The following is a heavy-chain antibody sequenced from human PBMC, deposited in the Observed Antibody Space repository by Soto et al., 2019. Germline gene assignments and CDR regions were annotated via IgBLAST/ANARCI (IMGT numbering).Heavy chain of an antibody. V-gene: IGHV1-18*01. D-gene: IGHD1-1*01. CDR2: ISPHNGNP. CDR1: GYAFPPLV. J-gene: IGHJ4*02. Sequence: QVHRGHSGVGLKRPGPSVRVSCKVSGYAFPPLVFTWVRQAPGQGLEWMAWISPHNGNPNYAQKLQGRVTVTRDTSTSTAYMELRSLRSDDTAVYYCARGRYGDYWGQGALVTVSS. CDR3: ARGRYGDY.